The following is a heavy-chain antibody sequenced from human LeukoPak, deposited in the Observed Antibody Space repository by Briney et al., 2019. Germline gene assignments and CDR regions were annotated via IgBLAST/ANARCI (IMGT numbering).Heavy chain of an antibody. Sequence: SETLSLTCTVSGGSISSSSYYWGWIRQPSGKGLEWIGSIYYSGSTYYNPSLKSRVTISVDTSKKQFSLKLSSVTAADTAVYYCASELQWLATPNYFDYRGQGTLVTVSS. V-gene: IGHV4-39*02. CDR1: GGSISSSSYY. CDR2: IYYSGST. CDR3: ASELQWLATPNYFDY. J-gene: IGHJ4*02. D-gene: IGHD6-19*01.